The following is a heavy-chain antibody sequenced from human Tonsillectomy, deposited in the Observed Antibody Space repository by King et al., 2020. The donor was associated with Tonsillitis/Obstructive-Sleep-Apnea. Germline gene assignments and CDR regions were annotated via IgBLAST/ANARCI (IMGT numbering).Heavy chain of an antibody. J-gene: IGHJ5*02. D-gene: IGHD3-9*01. Sequence: VQLVESGGGVVQPGRSLRLSCAASGFIFSSYAIHWVRQVPGKGLEWVAIISYEGSDKYYADSVKGRFTISRDNSKNTLYLQMNSLRAEDTAFYFCATDRTPYDILTGPDLWGQGTLVTVSS. CDR1: GFIFSSYA. V-gene: IGHV3-30*04. CDR3: ATDRTPYDILTGPDL. CDR2: ISYEGSDK.